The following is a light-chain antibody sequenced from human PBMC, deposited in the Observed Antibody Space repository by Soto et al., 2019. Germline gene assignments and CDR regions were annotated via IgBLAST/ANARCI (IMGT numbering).Light chain of an antibody. CDR2: DVS. CDR1: SSDVGAYNH. Sequence: QSVLTQPASVSGSPGQSITISCTGTSSDVGAYNHVSWFQHHPGKAPKLMIYDVSNRPSGVSNRFSGSKSGNTASLTISGLQAEDEAAYYCLSYTTSTTYVFGTGTKVTVL. J-gene: IGLJ1*01. V-gene: IGLV2-14*03. CDR3: LSYTTSTTYV.